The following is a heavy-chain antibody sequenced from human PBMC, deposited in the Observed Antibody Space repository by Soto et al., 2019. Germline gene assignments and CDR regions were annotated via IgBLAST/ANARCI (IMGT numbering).Heavy chain of an antibody. CDR1: GGSISTVGHY. CDR3: ARATGTLRSRNCDY. D-gene: IGHD1-1*01. V-gene: IGHV4-31*03. Sequence: SETLSLTCSVSGGSISTVGHYWTWIRQPPGKGLEWIGSIYHTGSTYYSKSLRSRLTMSVDMSKSQFSLRLSSVTAADTAVYYCARATGTLRSRNCDYWGQGSLVTVSS. CDR2: IYHTGST. J-gene: IGHJ4*02.